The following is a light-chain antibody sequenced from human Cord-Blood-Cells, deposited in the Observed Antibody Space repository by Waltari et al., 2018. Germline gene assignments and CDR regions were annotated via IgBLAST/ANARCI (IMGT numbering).Light chain of an antibody. CDR1: QSVSSN. Sequence: EIVVTPVPATLSVSLGESATLPCRASQSVSSNLAWYQQKPGQAPRLLIYGASTRATGIPARFSGSGSGTEFTLTISSLQSEDFAVYYCQQYNNWPYTFGQGTKLEIK. CDR3: QQYNNWPYT. CDR2: GAS. J-gene: IGKJ2*01. V-gene: IGKV3-15*01.